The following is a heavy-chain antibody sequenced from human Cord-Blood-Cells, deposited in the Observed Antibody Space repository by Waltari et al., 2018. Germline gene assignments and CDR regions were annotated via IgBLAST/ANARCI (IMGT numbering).Heavy chain of an antibody. V-gene: IGHV4-4*02. J-gene: IGHJ2*01. CDR2: IYHSGST. D-gene: IGHD7-27*01. CDR1: GGSISSSNW. Sequence: QVQLQESGPGLVKPSGTLSLTCAVSGGSISSSNWWSWVRQPPGKGLEWIGEIYHSGSTNYNPSLKSRVTISVDKSKNQFSLKLSSVTAADTAVYYCARDPMGGDWGSGQWYFDLWGRGTLVTVSS. CDR3: ARDPMGGDWGSGQWYFDL.